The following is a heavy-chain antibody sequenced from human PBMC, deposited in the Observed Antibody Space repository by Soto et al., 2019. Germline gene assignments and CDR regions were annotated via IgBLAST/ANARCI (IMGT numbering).Heavy chain of an antibody. D-gene: IGHD3-10*01. Sequence: SGPTLVNPTQTLTLTCTFSGFSLSTSGMCVSWIRQPPGKALEWLALIDWDDDKYYSTSLKTRLTISKDTSKNQVVLTMTNMDRVDTATYYCARGVGDLLWKARPYYFDYWGQGTLVTVSS. J-gene: IGHJ4*02. V-gene: IGHV2-70*01. CDR1: GFSLSTSGMC. CDR2: IDWDDDK. CDR3: ARGVGDLLWKARPYYFDY.